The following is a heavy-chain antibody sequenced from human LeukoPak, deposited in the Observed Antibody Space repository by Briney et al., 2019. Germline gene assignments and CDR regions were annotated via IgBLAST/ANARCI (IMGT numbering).Heavy chain of an antibody. D-gene: IGHD6-13*01. Sequence: GESPKISCKGSGYSFTSYWIAWVRQMPGKGLEWMGIIYPGDSDTRYSPSFQGQVTISADKSISTAYLQWSSLKASDTAMYYCARSMAAAAPGVDYGGREPRVTVSS. CDR2: IYPGDSDT. J-gene: IGHJ4*02. V-gene: IGHV5-51*01. CDR1: GYSFTSYW. CDR3: ARSMAAAAPGVDY.